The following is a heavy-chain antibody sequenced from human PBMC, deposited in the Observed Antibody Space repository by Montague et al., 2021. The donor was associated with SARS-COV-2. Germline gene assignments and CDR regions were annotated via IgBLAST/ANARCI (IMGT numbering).Heavy chain of an antibody. CDR1: GFTFSSYG. D-gene: IGHD3-9*01. CDR3: ANRGVRYFDAQGVWYYFDY. J-gene: IGHJ4*02. Sequence: SLRLSCAASGFTFSSYGMTWVRQAPGKGLEWVSTISDSGGSTYFADSVKGRFTISRDNSKNTLYLQMNSLRAEDTAVYYCANRGVRYFDAQGVWYYFDYWGQGTLVTVFS. V-gene: IGHV3-23*01. CDR2: ISDSGGST.